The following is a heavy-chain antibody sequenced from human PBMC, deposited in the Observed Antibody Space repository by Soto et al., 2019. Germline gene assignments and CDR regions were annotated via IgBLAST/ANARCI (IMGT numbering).Heavy chain of an antibody. Sequence: QLLLQESGPGLLKPSETLSLTCTVSGGSISSYSFYWGCIRQAPGKGLEWIGSIYYSGRTYYNPSLNKRVTISVDTSKNQFSLKLNSVTAADTDVYYCARHWTVQGFDFWGQGTLVTVSS. V-gene: IGHV4-39*01. J-gene: IGHJ4*02. CDR2: IYYSGRT. CDR1: GGSISSYSFY. CDR3: ARHWTVQGFDF. D-gene: IGHD1-1*01.